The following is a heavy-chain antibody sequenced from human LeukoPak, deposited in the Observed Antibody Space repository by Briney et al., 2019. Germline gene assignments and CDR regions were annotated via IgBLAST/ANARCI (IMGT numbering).Heavy chain of an antibody. CDR3: AARVRGPYYFDY. CDR1: GGTFISYA. Sequence: SVKVSCKASGGTFISYAISWVRQAPGQGLEWMGGIIPIFGTANYAQKFQGRVTITADESTSTAYMELSSLRSEDTAVYYCAARVRGPYYFDYWGQGTLVTVSS. CDR2: IIPIFGTA. J-gene: IGHJ4*02. D-gene: IGHD3-10*01. V-gene: IGHV1-69*13.